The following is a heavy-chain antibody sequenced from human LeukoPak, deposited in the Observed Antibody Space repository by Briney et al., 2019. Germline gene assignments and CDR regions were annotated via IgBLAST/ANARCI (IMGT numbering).Heavy chain of an antibody. CDR3: ARGITFYYDNNGYSAFDY. Sequence: SVKVSCKASGGAFSSNGINWVRQAPGQGLEWMGRIIPIFGTANYAQKFQGRVTITTDESTNTAHMELTSLTSEDTAVYYCARGITFYYDNNGYSAFDYWGQGTLVTVSP. D-gene: IGHD3-22*01. CDR2: IIPIFGTA. J-gene: IGHJ4*02. V-gene: IGHV1-69*05. CDR1: GGAFSSNG.